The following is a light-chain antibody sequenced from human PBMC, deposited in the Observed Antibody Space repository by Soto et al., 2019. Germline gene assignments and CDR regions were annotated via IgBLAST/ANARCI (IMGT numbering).Light chain of an antibody. CDR3: QQYVFYRGT. Sequence: DIQMTQSPSALSASVGDRVTITCRASQSISGWLAWFQQKPGKAPKLLIYDASSLESGVPSRFSGSGSGTEFTLTITSLQPDDFATYYCQQYVFYRGTLGQGTKVEIK. J-gene: IGKJ1*01. V-gene: IGKV1-5*01. CDR1: QSISGW. CDR2: DAS.